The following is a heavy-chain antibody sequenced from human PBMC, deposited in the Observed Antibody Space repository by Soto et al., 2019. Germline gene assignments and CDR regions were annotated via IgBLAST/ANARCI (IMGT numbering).Heavy chain of an antibody. CDR1: GFTFRSFT. D-gene: IGHD6-13*01. Sequence: PVGSLRLSCAASGFTFRSFTMNWVRQAPAKGLEWVSTISSNSAYIYYTDALGGRFTISRDNAKNSLHLQMNSLRAEDTAVYYCTRDASRDSSARGWFDPWGPGTLVTVSS. J-gene: IGHJ5*02. V-gene: IGHV3-21*01. CDR3: TRDASRDSSARGWFDP. CDR2: ISSNSAYI.